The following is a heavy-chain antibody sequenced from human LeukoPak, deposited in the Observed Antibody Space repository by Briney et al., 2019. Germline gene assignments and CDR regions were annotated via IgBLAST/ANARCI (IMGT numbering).Heavy chain of an antibody. CDR3: ASQNYCSSTSCYGGVDY. D-gene: IGHD2-2*01. CDR1: GYTFTSYY. J-gene: IGHJ4*02. V-gene: IGHV1-3*01. CDR2: INAGNGNT. Sequence: ASVKVSCKASGYTFTSYYMHWVRQAPGQRLEWMGWINAGNGNTKYSQKFQGRVTITRDTSASTAYMELSSLRSEGTAVYYCASQNYCSSTSCYGGVDYWGQGTLVTVSS.